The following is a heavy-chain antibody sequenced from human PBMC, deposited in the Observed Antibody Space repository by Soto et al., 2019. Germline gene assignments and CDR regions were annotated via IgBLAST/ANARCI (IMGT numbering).Heavy chain of an antibody. CDR1: GFTFSDYY. D-gene: IGHD6-6*01. V-gene: IGHV3-11*01. CDR3: ARDRSSSSGAYFDY. CDR2: ISSSGSTI. Sequence: GGSLRLSCAASGFTFSDYYMSWIRQAPGAGLEWVSYISSSGSTIYYADSVKGRFTISRDNAKNSLYLQMNSLRAEDTAVYYCARDRSSSSGAYFDYWGQGTLVTVSS. J-gene: IGHJ4*02.